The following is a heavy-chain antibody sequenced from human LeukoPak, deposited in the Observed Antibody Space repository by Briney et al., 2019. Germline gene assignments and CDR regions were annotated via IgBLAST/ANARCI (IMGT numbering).Heavy chain of an antibody. Sequence: GGSLRLSCAASGFTFSSYAMHWVRQAPGKGLEWVAVISYDGSNKYYVDSVKGRFTISRDNSKNTLYLQMNSLRAEDTAVYYCARSTAMVGRENYYYYGMDVWGQGTTVTVSS. D-gene: IGHD5-18*01. V-gene: IGHV3-30-3*01. CDR2: ISYDGSNK. CDR1: GFTFSSYA. CDR3: ARSTAMVGRENYYYYGMDV. J-gene: IGHJ6*02.